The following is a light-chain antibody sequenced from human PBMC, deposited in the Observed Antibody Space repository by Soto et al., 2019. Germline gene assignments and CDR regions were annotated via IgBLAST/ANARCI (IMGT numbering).Light chain of an antibody. CDR3: QQYKSYWT. V-gene: IGKV3D-15*01. CDR2: GAS. CDR1: QSVSSN. J-gene: IGKJ1*01. Sequence: EIVVTQSPATLSVSPGERATLSCRASQSVSSNLAWYQQKPGQAPRLLIYGASNRATGIPDRFGGSGSGTEFTLTINSLQPDDFATYYCQQYKSYWTFGQGTKVDIK.